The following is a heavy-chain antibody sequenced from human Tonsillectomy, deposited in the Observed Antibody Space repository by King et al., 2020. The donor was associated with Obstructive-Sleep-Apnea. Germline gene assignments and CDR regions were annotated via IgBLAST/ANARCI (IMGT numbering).Heavy chain of an antibody. V-gene: IGHV3-9*01. D-gene: IGHD5-12*01. CDR3: AKDKDSGYDSEGFFDL. CDR1: GFTFDDYA. J-gene: IGHJ2*01. Sequence: VQLVESGGGLVQPGRSLRLSCAASGFTFDDYAMHWVRQGPGKGLEWVSGISWNSDSIDYADSVKGRFTISRDNAKNSLYLQMNSLRPEDTALYYCAKDKDSGYDSEGFFDLWGRGTLVTVPS. CDR2: ISWNSDSI.